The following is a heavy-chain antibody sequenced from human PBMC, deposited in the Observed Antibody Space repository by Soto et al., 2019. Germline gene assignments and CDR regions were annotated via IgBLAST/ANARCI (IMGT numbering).Heavy chain of an antibody. J-gene: IGHJ4*02. D-gene: IGHD3-22*01. Sequence: QLQLQESGPGLVKPSETLSLTCTVSGGSISSSSYYWGWIRQPPGKGLEWIGSIYYSGSTYYNPSLKSRVTISVDKSKNQFSLKLSSVTAADTAVYYCARQEYYYDSSCLFDYWGQGTLVTVSS. V-gene: IGHV4-39*01. CDR1: GGSISSSSYY. CDR3: ARQEYYYDSSCLFDY. CDR2: IYYSGST.